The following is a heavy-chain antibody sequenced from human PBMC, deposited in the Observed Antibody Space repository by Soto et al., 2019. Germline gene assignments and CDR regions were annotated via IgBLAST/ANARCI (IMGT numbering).Heavy chain of an antibody. Sequence: QVQLVQSGAKVKRPGSSVKVSCKASGGTFNSHTINWVRQAPGQGLEWVGRVVPLLGIESHPQKFKDRLTITADTSTGSVFMGLSNLSSEDTAVYYCPRARPEKDVVPVPRQHFDSCGGGTLLTVSS. V-gene: IGHV1-69*02. D-gene: IGHD2-21*01. CDR1: GGTFNSHT. CDR2: VVPLLGIE. CDR3: PRARPEKDVVPVPRQHFDS. J-gene: IGHJ4*02.